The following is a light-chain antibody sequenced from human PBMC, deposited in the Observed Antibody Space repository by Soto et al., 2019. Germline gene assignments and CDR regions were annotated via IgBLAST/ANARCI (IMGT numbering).Light chain of an antibody. V-gene: IGKV4-1*01. J-gene: IGKJ2*01. CDR3: HQYPSVPYT. CDR1: QSLLYSSNNKNY. CDR2: WAS. Sequence: DIVMTQSPDSLAVSLGERATINCKSSQSLLYSSNNKNYLAWYQQKPGQPPRLLIYWASTREFGVPDRFSGSGSGTDFTLTIRSLQAEDVAVYYCHQYPSVPYTFGQGTRLEIK.